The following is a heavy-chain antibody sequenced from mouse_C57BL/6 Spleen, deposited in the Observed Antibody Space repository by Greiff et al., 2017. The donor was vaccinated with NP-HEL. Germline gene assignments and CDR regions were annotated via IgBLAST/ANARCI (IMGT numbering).Heavy chain of an antibody. Sequence: EVKLQQSGPELVKPGASVKISCKASGYTFTDYYMNWVKQSHGKSLEWIGDINPNNGGTSYNQKFKGKATLTVDKSSSTAYMELRSLTSEDSAVYYCARGDGRWYFDVWGTGTTVTVSS. V-gene: IGHV1-26*01. CDR2: INPNNGGT. J-gene: IGHJ1*03. D-gene: IGHD2-3*01. CDR1: GYTFTDYY. CDR3: ARGDGRWYFDV.